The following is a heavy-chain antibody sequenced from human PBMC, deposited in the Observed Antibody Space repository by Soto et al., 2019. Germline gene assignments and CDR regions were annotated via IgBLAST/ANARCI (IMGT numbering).Heavy chain of an antibody. CDR3: ARCNQLDYLHGLDV. Sequence: QVQLLQSGSEVREPGSSVRVSCRASGDTFNNQLIAWVRQAPGQGLEWMGGIVPMYGTPHFAQKFQGRVSITADESKSTVYMVLTGLRRFDTATFYCARCNQLDYLHGLDVWGQGTTVTVSS. J-gene: IGHJ6*02. D-gene: IGHD2-21*01. V-gene: IGHV1-69*01. CDR2: IVPMYGTP. CDR1: GDTFNNQL.